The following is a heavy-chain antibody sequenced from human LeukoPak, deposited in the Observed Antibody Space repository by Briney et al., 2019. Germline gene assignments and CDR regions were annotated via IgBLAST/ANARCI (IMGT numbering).Heavy chain of an antibody. D-gene: IGHD3-16*02. CDR2: ISGSGGST. V-gene: IGHV3-23*01. CDR3: AKDALISFRGAWSQSDY. J-gene: IGHJ4*02. CDR1: GFTFSNYW. Sequence: GGSLRLSCAASGFTFSNYWMHWVRQAPGKGLEWVSGISGSGGSTYYADSVKGRFTISRDNSKNTLFLQMSSLRAEDTAVYYCAKDALISFRGAWSQSDYWGQGTLVTVSS.